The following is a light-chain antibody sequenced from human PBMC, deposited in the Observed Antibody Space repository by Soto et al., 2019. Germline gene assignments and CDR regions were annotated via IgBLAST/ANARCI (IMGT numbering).Light chain of an antibody. CDR2: EVS. CDR1: SSDVGIYNY. V-gene: IGLV2-14*01. CDR3: SSCTTSNSWV. Sequence: QSALTQPASVSGSPGQSITISCTGTSSDVGIYNYVSWYQQHPGKAPKLMVYEVSNRPSGVSNRFSGSKSGNTASLIISGLRAEDEADYYCSSCTTSNSWVFGGGTKVTVL. J-gene: IGLJ3*02.